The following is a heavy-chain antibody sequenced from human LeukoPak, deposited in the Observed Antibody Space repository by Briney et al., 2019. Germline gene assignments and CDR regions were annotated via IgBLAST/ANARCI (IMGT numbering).Heavy chain of an antibody. CDR1: GFTFNNYA. V-gene: IGHV3-23*01. D-gene: IGHD3-22*01. CDR2: ISGSGGST. J-gene: IGHJ4*02. CDR3: AKDQSSGYFYFDY. Sequence: GGSLRLSCAASGFTFNNYAMSWVRQAPGKGLEWVSAISGSGGSTYYADSVRGRFTISRDNSKNTLYLQMNSLRAEDTAAYYCAKDQSSGYFYFDYWGQGTLVTVSS.